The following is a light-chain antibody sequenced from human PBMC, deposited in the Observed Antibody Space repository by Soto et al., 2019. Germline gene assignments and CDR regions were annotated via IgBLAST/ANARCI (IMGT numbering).Light chain of an antibody. Sequence: EIVLTQSPGTLSLSPGERATLSCRASQYVISNYLAWYQQKPGQAPRLLISGASSRAAGIPDRFSASGSGTDFTLTISRLEPEDFAVYYCQQHGSSPPRTFGQGTKVEV. J-gene: IGKJ1*01. CDR2: GAS. CDR1: QYVISNY. V-gene: IGKV3-20*01. CDR3: QQHGSSPPRT.